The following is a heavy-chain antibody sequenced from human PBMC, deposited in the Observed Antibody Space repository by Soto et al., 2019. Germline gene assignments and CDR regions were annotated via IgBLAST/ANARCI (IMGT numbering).Heavy chain of an antibody. CDR3: ARDIRGYSRAFDY. J-gene: IGHJ4*02. CDR1: GDSVSSDSYY. Sequence: PSETLSLTCTVSGDSVSSDSYYWTWIRQPPGKGLEWVGYIFSGGSTKYNPSLKSRVTISLDTSSNQFSLELTSVTAADTAVYYCARDIRGYSRAFDYWGQGTLVTVSS. CDR2: IFSGGST. V-gene: IGHV4-61*01. D-gene: IGHD5-18*01.